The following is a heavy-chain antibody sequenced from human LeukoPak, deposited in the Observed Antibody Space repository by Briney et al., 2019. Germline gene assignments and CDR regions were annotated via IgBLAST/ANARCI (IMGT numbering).Heavy chain of an antibody. V-gene: IGHV3-30*03. CDR2: ISYDGSNK. CDR1: GFTFSSYG. CDR3: ATDLSITDSRET. D-gene: IGHD2-15*01. Sequence: GGSLRLSCAASGFTFSSYGMHWVRQAPGKGLEWVAVISYDGSNKYYADSVKGRFTISRDNSKNTLYLQMNSLRAEDTAVYYCATDLSITDSRETWGQGTLVTVSS. J-gene: IGHJ5*02.